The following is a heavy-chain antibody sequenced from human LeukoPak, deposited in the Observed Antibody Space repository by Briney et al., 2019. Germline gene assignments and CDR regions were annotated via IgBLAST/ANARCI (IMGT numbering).Heavy chain of an antibody. CDR2: IYSDGT. D-gene: IGHD3-10*01. V-gene: IGHV4-39*01. CDR3: ARHYYAGSGTYRPFDY. J-gene: IGHJ4*02. CDR1: GGSISSTNYY. Sequence: PSETLSLTCTVSGGSISSTNYYWGWIRQPPGKGLEWIGSIYSDGTYYNPSLKGRIAMSVDTSKNQFSLSLRSVTATDTAVYYCARHYYAGSGTYRPFDYWGQGTLVTVAS.